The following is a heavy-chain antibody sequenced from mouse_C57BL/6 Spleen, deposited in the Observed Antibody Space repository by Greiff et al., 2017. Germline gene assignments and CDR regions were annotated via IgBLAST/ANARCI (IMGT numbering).Heavy chain of an antibody. CDR2: IYPGDGDT. D-gene: IGHD2-12*01. CDR3: ARHSRLDY. CDR1: GYAFSSSW. Sequence: VQLQQSGPELVKPGASVKISCKASGYAFSSSWMNWVKQRPGKGLEWIGRIYPGDGDTNYNGKFKGKATLTADKSSSTAYMQLSSLTSKDSAVYFCARHSRLDYWGQGTTLTVSS. J-gene: IGHJ2*01. V-gene: IGHV1-82*01.